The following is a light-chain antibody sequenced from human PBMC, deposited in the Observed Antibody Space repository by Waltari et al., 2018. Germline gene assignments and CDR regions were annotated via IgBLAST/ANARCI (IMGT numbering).Light chain of an antibody. V-gene: IGKV1-NL1*01. CDR2: AAS. CDR3: QQYYSIPPVT. J-gene: IGKJ3*01. Sequence: DIQMTQSPPSLSASVGARVPTTCRASQGISNSLAWYQQRPGKAPKPLLYAASTLESGVPSRFSGSGSGTDYTLTISSLQPEDFATYDCQQYYSIPPVTFGPGTRVDFK. CDR1: QGISNS.